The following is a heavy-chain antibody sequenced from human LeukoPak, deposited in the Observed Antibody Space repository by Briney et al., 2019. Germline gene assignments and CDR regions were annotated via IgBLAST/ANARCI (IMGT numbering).Heavy chain of an antibody. V-gene: IGHV4-34*01. J-gene: IGHJ5*02. D-gene: IGHD3-3*01. CDR1: GGSFSGYY. CDR2: INHSGST. Sequence: TSETLSLTCAVYGGSFSGYYWSWIRQPPGKGLEWIGEINHSGSTNYNPSLKSRVTISVDTSKNQFSLRLSSVTAADTAVYYCAGLTYYDFWSGPGDPWGQGTLVTVSS. CDR3: AGLTYYDFWSGPGDP.